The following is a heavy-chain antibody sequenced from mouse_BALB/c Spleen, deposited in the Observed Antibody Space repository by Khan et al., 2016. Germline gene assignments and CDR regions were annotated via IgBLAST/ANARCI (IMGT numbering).Heavy chain of an antibody. V-gene: IGHV1S81*02. CDR1: GYTFTSYY. J-gene: IGHJ3*01. Sequence: QVQLQQSGAELVKPGASVKLSCKASGYTFTSYYMYWVKQRPGQGLEWLGEINPSNGDTNFNERFKSKATLTVDQSSSSTYMQFSSLPSEDSAVYYCTGAGYDYPFAYWGQGTLVTVS. CDR2: INPSNGDT. CDR3: TGAGYDYPFAY. D-gene: IGHD2-4*01.